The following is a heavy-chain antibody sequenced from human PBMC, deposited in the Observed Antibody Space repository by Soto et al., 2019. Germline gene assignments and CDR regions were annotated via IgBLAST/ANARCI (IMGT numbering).Heavy chain of an antibody. CDR3: AKGWMATVTFSDY. V-gene: IGHV3-23*01. J-gene: IGHJ4*02. Sequence: EVQLLESGGGLVQPGGSLRLSCAVSGFTFSNYAMSWVRQAPGKGLEWVSAVTASGGSTFYADSVKGRFTISRDNSENTLFLQMNSLRAEDMAVYYCAKGWMATVTFSDYWGQGTLVTVSS. CDR2: VTASGGST. D-gene: IGHD4-17*01. CDR1: GFTFSNYA.